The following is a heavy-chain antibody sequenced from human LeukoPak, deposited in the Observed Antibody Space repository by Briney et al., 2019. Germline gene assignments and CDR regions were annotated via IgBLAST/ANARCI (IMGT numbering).Heavy chain of an antibody. J-gene: IGHJ4*02. CDR2: ISGSGGST. CDR1: GFTFSSYA. Sequence: PGGSLRLSCAASGFTFSSYAMSWVRQAPGKGLEWVSAISGSGGSTYYADSVKGRFNISRDNAKKSLYLQMNSLRVEDTAFYYCTSTGILGATTGVGLFDHWSQGTLVTVSS. CDR3: TSTGILGATTGVGLFDH. V-gene: IGHV3-23*01. D-gene: IGHD1-26*01.